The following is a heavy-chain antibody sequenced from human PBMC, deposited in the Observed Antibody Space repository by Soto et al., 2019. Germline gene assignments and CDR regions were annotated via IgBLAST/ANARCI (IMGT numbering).Heavy chain of an antibody. J-gene: IGHJ6*02. D-gene: IGHD1-7*01. V-gene: IGHV3-23*01. CDR1: GFTFSSYA. Sequence: GGSLRLSCAASGFTFSSYAMSWVRQAPGKGLEWVSAISGSGGSTYYADSVKGRFTISRGNSKNTLYLQMNSLRAEDTAVYYCANQIVEXLELPRKDYYYYYGMDVWGQGTTVTVSS. CDR2: ISGSGGST. CDR3: ANQIVEXLELPRKDYYYYYGMDV.